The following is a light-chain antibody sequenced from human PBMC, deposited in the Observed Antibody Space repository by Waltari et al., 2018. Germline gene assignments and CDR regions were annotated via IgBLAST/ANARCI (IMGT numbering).Light chain of an antibody. J-gene: IGLJ1*01. Sequence: ALTQPASMSGYPGQSITISCTGTNRDIGLYDYVSRYQQHPGKTPKLIISDVNKRPSGVPARFSGSISGYAASLTISGLQAEDEADYYCSSYTATDTYVFGSGTSVIV. CDR1: NRDIGLYDY. CDR2: DVN. V-gene: IGLV2-14*03. CDR3: SSYTATDTYV.